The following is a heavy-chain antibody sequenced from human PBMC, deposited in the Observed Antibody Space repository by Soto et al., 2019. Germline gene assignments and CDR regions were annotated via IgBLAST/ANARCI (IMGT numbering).Heavy chain of an antibody. CDR1: GVTSSSHT. V-gene: IGHV1-69*06. D-gene: IGHD1-26*01. Sequence: SVQISCKASGVTSSSHTITWVRQAPGQGLEWMGGIIPSFGTGHKEQKFQGRITIIADKSTSTAYVVLTSQRSEDTPVYFSPGVAATGADHWGQGTLVT. CDR2: IIPSFGTG. J-gene: IGHJ5*02. CDR3: PGVAATGADH.